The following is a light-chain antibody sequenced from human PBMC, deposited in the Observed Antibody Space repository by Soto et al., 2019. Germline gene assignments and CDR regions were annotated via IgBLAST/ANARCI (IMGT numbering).Light chain of an antibody. Sequence: QSILTQPPSVSGTPGQSVTVSCSGSSSNIGSNSVKWYQQFPGAAPKLLIYDNNRRPSGVPDRFSGSKSGTSASLAISGLQSEDEAHYYCATWDDSVKGWMFGGGTKLTVL. V-gene: IGLV1-44*01. CDR2: DNN. J-gene: IGLJ3*02. CDR3: ATWDDSVKGWM. CDR1: SSNIGSNS.